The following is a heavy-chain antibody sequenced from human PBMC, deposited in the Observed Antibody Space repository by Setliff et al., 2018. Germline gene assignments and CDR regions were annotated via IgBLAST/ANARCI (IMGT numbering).Heavy chain of an antibody. V-gene: IGHV4-39*07. CDR3: AREDGPNYYYYYMDI. CDR1: NGSISSGNYF. D-gene: IGHD2-8*01. Sequence: SETLSLTCTVSNGSISSGNYFWGWIRQPPGKGLEWMGSIYTSGSTNYNPSLKSRVTISEDTSKNQFSLKLSAVTAADTAVYFCAREDGPNYYYYYMDIWGKGTTVTVS. J-gene: IGHJ6*03. CDR2: IYTSGST.